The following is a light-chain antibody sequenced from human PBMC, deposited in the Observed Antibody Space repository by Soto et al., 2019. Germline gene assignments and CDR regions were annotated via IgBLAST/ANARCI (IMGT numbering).Light chain of an antibody. CDR1: QSVSSY. Sequence: EIVLSQSSATRSLSPGESATLSCRASQSVSSYVAWYQQKPGQAPRLLIYDASNRATGIPARVSGSGSGTDFTLTISSLEPEEFAVYYCQQRSNWPRTCGQGTKVDI. CDR3: QQRSNWPRT. CDR2: DAS. V-gene: IGKV3-11*01. J-gene: IGKJ1*01.